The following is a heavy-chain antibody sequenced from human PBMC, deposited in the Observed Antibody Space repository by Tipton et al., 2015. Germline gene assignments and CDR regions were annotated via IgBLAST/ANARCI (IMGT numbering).Heavy chain of an antibody. D-gene: IGHD1-1*01. J-gene: IGHJ6*02. CDR3: ARENAYYYGMDV. Sequence: TLSLTCTVSGTSLSGFYWTWIRQPPGKGLEWIGYIRYSGGTNYKPSLRGRVSTSLDMSKNQFSLKLRSVTAADTAVYFCARENAYYYGMDVWGQGTTVTVSS. CDR1: GTSLSGFY. CDR2: IRYSGGT. V-gene: IGHV4-59*01.